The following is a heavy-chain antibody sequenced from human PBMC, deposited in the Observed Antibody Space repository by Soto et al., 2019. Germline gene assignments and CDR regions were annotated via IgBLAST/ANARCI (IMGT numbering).Heavy chain of an antibody. CDR2: IIPIFGTA. CDR1: GGTFSSYA. J-gene: IGHJ6*02. V-gene: IGHV1-69*12. CDR3: ARGGGWDYYGSGSYYYGMDV. Sequence: QVQLVQSGAEVKKPGSSVKVSCKASGGTFSSYAISWVRQAPGQGLEWMGGIIPIFGTANYAQKFQGRVTIPAYESTSTAYMELSSLRSEDTDVYYCARGGGWDYYGSGSYYYGMDVWGQGTTVTVSS. D-gene: IGHD3-10*01.